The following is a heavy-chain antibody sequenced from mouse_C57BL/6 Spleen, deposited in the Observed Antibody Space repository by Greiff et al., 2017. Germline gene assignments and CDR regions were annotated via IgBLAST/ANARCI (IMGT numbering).Heavy chain of an antibody. Sequence: EVQLQQSGPGLVKPSQSLSLTCSVTGYSITSGYYWNWIRQFPGNKLEWMGYISYDGSNNYNPSLKNRISITRDTSKNQFFLKLNSVTTEDTATYYCARDLYDGYYDYWGQGTTLTVSS. CDR1: GYSITSGYY. J-gene: IGHJ2*01. V-gene: IGHV3-6*01. D-gene: IGHD2-3*01. CDR2: ISYDGSN. CDR3: ARDLYDGYYDY.